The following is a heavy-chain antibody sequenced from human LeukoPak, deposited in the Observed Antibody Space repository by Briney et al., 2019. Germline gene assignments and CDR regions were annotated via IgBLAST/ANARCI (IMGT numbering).Heavy chain of an antibody. V-gene: IGHV4-34*01. D-gene: IGHD3-10*01. CDR3: ASQXSPITMVRGVSHYYYYYGMDV. J-gene: IGHJ6*02. Sequence: SETLSLTCAVYGGSFSGYYWSWIRQPPGKGLEWIGEINHSGSTNYNPSLKSRVTISVDTSKNQFSLKLSSVTAADTAVYYCASQXSPITMVRGVSHYYYYYGMDVWGQGTTVTVSS. CDR1: GGSFSGYY. CDR2: INHSGST.